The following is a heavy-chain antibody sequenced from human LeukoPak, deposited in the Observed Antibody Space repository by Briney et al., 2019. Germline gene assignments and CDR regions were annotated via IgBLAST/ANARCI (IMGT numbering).Heavy chain of an antibody. D-gene: IGHD3-22*01. CDR3: ARDPPPHRSAYYYDSSGYY. CDR1: GYTFTSYG. Sequence: VASVKVSCKASGYTFTSYGISWVRQAPGQGLEWMGWISAYNGNTNYAQKLQGRVTMTTDTSTSTAYMELRSLRSDDTAVYYCARDPPPHRSAYYYDSSGYYWGQGTLVTVSS. V-gene: IGHV1-18*01. CDR2: ISAYNGNT. J-gene: IGHJ4*02.